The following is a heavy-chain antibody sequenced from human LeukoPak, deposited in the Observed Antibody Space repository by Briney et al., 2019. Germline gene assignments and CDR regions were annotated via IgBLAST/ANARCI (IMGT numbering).Heavy chain of an antibody. CDR2: ISSSGSTI. J-gene: IGHJ4*02. CDR1: GFTFSDYY. D-gene: IGHD5-18*01. CDR3: AKGIQLWSPSYYFDY. V-gene: IGHV3-11*04. Sequence: GGSLRLSCAASGFTFSDYYMSWIRQAPGKGLEWVSYISSSGSTIYYADSVKGRFTISRDNAKNSLYLQMNSLRAEDTAVYYCAKGIQLWSPSYYFDYWGQGTLVTVSS.